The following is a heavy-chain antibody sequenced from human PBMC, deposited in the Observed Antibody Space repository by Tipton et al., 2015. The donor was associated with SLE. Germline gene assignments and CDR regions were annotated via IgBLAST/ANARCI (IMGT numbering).Heavy chain of an antibody. J-gene: IGHJ6*03. V-gene: IGHV4-59*01. CDR2: IFYSGST. D-gene: IGHD6-13*01. CDR3: ARGRGAAAPIDYHYMDV. CDR1: GGSISSYY. Sequence: TLSLTCTVSGGSISSYYWSWIRQPPGKGLEWIGYIFYSGSTNYTPSLKSRVTISVDTSKNQFSLKLSSVTAADTAVYYCARGRGAAAPIDYHYMDVWGKGTTVTVSS.